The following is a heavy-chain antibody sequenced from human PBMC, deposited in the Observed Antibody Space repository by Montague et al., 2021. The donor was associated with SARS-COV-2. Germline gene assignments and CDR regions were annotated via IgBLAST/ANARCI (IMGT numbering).Heavy chain of an antibody. J-gene: IGHJ4*02. CDR3: AGRLPQYTSGWYFDQ. Sequence: SETLSLTCDFAGGSFRDYAWSWIRQPPGKRLEWIGYLSYSGRPIXNPSLESRVSISVDTSKNQFYLRLRSVIAADTAVYYCAGRLPQYTSGWYFDQWGRGTLVAVSS. CDR1: GGSFRDYA. D-gene: IGHD6-19*01. V-gene: IGHV4-59*08. CDR2: LSYSGRP.